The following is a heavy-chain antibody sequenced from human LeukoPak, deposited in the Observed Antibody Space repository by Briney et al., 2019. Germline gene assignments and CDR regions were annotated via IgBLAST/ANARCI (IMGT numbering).Heavy chain of an antibody. Sequence: GGSLRLACAASGFTFSSYGMHWVRQAPGKGLEWVAVIWYDGSNKYYADSVRGRFTISRDNSKNTLYLQMSSLRADDTAVYFCGTDYYDSKDYYLGHNWGQGTLVTVSS. D-gene: IGHD3-22*01. V-gene: IGHV3-33*01. J-gene: IGHJ4*02. CDR2: IWYDGSNK. CDR1: GFTFSSYG. CDR3: GTDYYDSKDYYLGHN.